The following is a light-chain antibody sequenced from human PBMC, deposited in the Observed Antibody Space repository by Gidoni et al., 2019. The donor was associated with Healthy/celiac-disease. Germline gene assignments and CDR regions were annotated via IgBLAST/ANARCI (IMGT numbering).Light chain of an antibody. CDR2: QAS. Sequence: IQMPPSPSTLPASVGDSVTITCRASQSISSSLAGYQQTPGKAPNLLIYQASSLESGVPSRFSGSGSGTEFTITSSSLQPDDFATYYCQQYNSYSPTFGHGTKLEIK. V-gene: IGKV1-5*03. CDR1: QSISSS. J-gene: IGKJ2*01. CDR3: QQYNSYSPT.